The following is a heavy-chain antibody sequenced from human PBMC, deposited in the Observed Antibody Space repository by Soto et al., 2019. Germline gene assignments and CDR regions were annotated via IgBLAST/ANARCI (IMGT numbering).Heavy chain of an antibody. V-gene: IGHV4-39*07. CDR3: ARGRLVPAVNFDY. J-gene: IGHJ4*02. CDR2: FFYGGKN. CDR1: GGSISSGTYY. D-gene: IGHD2-2*01. Sequence: SETLSLTCTVSGGSISSGTYYWGWMRQPPGKGLEWIASFFYGGKNYYNPSLKSRVTISVDGSKNQFSLKVKSVTAADTAVYYCARGRLVPAVNFDYWGLGTLVTVS.